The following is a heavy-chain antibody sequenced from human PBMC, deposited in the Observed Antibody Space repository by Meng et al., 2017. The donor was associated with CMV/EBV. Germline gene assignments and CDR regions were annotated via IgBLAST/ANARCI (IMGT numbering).Heavy chain of an antibody. J-gene: IGHJ6*02. V-gene: IGHV3-21*01. CDR2: ISSSSSYI. D-gene: IGHD3-3*01. CDR1: GSTFSSYS. CDR3: ARDLVWSGYPAVYSSDGMDV. Sequence: GESLKISWAASGSTFSSYSRTWGRQAPGKGLEWVSTISSSSSYIYYADSVKGRFTISRDNAKNALYLQMNSLRAEATTVYYCARDLVWSGYPAVYSSDGMDVWGQGTTVTVSS.